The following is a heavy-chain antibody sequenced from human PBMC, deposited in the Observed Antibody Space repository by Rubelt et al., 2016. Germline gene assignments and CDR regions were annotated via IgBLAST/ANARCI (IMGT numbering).Heavy chain of an antibody. CDR2: IKQEGSEK. D-gene: IGHD2-2*02. CDR1: GFTFSSYW. Sequence: EVQLVESGGGLVQPGGSLRLSCAASGFTFSSYWMSWVRQAPGKGLEGVANIKQEGSEKYVVDSVKGRFTISRDNAQNSLYLQMTGLSAEDPAVYYCARGKCSSTSCYRIDAFDIWGQGTMVTVSS. V-gene: IGHV3-7*01. CDR3: ARGKCSSTSCYRIDAFDI. J-gene: IGHJ3*02.